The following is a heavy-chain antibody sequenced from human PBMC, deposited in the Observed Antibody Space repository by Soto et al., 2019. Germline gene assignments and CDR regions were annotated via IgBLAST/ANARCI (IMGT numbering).Heavy chain of an antibody. Sequence: ASVKVSCKASGYTFTTYALHWVRQAPGQRPEWMGWINPASGHTKYSKKFQDRVTITRDTSASTGYMELSSLRSEDTAVYYCARDRAMDSWGQGTLVTVSS. CDR2: INPASGHT. CDR1: GYTFTTYA. V-gene: IGHV1-3*01. J-gene: IGHJ4*02. CDR3: ARDRAMDS.